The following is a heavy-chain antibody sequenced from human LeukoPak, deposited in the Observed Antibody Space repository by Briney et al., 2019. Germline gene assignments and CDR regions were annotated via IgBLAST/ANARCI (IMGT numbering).Heavy chain of an antibody. D-gene: IGHD3-16*01. J-gene: IGHJ5*02. V-gene: IGHV1-2*02. CDR2: INPTSGGT. CDR3: ARQRAYTGDNWFDP. CDR1: GYTFTGYY. Sequence: ASVKVSCKASGYTFTGYYMHWVRQAPGQGLEWMGWINPTSGGTKYAQKFQGRVTMTRDTSISTAYMELRRLISDDTAVYYCARQRAYTGDNWFDPWGQGTLVTVSS.